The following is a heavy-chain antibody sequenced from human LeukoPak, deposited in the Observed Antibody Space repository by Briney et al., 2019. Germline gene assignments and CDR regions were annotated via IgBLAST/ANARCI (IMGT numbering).Heavy chain of an antibody. CDR1: GFTVSSNY. D-gene: IGHD3-22*01. CDR3: ARDRGFSGYDDAFDI. J-gene: IGHJ3*02. CDR2: IYSGGST. V-gene: IGHV3-66*01. Sequence: GGSLRLSCAASGFTVSSNYMSWVRQAPGKGLEWVSVIYSGGSTYYADSVKGRFTISRDNSKNTLYLQMNSLRAEDTAVYYCARDRGFSGYDDAFDIWGQGTMVSVSS.